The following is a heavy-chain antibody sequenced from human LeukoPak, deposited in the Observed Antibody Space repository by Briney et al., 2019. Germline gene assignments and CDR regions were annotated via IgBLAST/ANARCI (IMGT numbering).Heavy chain of an antibody. Sequence: SETLSLTCTVSGGSISSSSYYWGWIRQPPGKGLEWIGSIYYSGSTYYNPSLKSRVTMSVDTSKNQFSLKLSSVTAADTAVYYCARSAGYQLLEGYYYYMDVWGKGTTVTVSS. CDR1: GGSISSSSYY. CDR2: IYYSGST. D-gene: IGHD2-2*01. CDR3: ARSAGYQLLEGYYYYMDV. J-gene: IGHJ6*03. V-gene: IGHV4-39*07.